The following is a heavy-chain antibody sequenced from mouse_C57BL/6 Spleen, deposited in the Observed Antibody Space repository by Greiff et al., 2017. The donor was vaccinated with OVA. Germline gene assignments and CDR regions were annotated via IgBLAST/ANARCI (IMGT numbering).Heavy chain of an antibody. V-gene: IGHV1-62-2*01. CDR3: ARHGPIYYDYDDYAMDY. D-gene: IGHD2-4*01. J-gene: IGHJ4*01. CDR2: FYPGSGSI. Sequence: QVQLQQSGAELVKPGASVKLSCKASGYTFTEYTIHWVKQRSGQGLEWIGWFYPGSGSIKYNEKFKDKATLTADKSSSTVYMELSRLTSEDSAVYFCARHGPIYYDYDDYAMDYWGQGTSVTVSS. CDR1: GYTFTEYT.